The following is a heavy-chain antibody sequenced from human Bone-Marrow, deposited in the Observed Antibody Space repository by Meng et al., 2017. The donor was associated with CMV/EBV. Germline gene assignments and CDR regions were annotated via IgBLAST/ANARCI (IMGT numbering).Heavy chain of an antibody. V-gene: IGHV3-30*03. CDR2: ISYDGSNK. CDR1: GFTFSSYS. J-gene: IGHJ4*02. D-gene: IGHD2-21*01. Sequence: GESLKISCAASGFTFSSYSMNWVRQAPGKGLEWVAVISYDGSNKYYADSVKGRFTISRDNSKNTLYLQMNSLRAEDTAVYYCARPNVMGTVVVIAYFDYWGQGTLVTVSS. CDR3: ARPNVMGTVVVIAYFDY.